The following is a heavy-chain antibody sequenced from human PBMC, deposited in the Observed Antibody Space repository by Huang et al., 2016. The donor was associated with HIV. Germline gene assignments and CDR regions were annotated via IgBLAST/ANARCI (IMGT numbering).Heavy chain of an antibody. Sequence: QVQLVQSGAEVKKPGSSVKVSCKASGGSFRNFAIGWVRQAPGQGLEGMGGILPTLGTANDEQKFKGRVTINADESTSTAYMELSSLRSEDTAGYYCATVDYYDTSGPQRGYFDNWGQGTLVTVSS. CDR2: ILPTLGTA. CDR3: ATVDYYDTSGPQRGYFDN. J-gene: IGHJ4*02. D-gene: IGHD3-22*01. CDR1: GGSFRNFA. V-gene: IGHV1-69*01.